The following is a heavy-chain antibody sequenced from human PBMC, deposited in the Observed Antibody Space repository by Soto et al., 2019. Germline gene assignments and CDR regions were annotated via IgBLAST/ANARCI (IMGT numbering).Heavy chain of an antibody. CDR3: VSTQCGGNSRDAFDI. J-gene: IGHJ3*02. D-gene: IGHD2-21*02. CDR1: GGSISSGRYS. CDR2: IYRSGST. Sequence: PSETLSLPCAVSGGSISSGRYSWSWIRQPPGKGLEWIGYIYRSGSTYYNPSLKSRVTISGDRSKTQFSLKLRSVTAADTAVYYCVSTQCGGNSRDAFDIWGQGSMVTVSS. V-gene: IGHV4-30-2*01.